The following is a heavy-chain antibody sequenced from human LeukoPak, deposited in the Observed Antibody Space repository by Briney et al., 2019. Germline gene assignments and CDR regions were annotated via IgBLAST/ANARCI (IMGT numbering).Heavy chain of an antibody. D-gene: IGHD7-27*01. J-gene: IGHJ4*02. Sequence: SETLSLTCAVYGGSFSGYYWSWIRQPPGKGLEWIGEINHSASTNYNPSLKSRVTISVDTSKNQFSLKLSSVTAVDTAVYYCARLTLTGSLNWGQGTLVTVSS. CDR1: GGSFSGYY. V-gene: IGHV4-34*01. CDR2: INHSAST. CDR3: ARLTLTGSLN.